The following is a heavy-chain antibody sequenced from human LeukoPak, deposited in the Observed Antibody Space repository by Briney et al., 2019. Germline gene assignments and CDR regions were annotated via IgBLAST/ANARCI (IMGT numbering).Heavy chain of an antibody. V-gene: IGHV4-61*02. Sequence: PSQTLSLTCTVSGGSISSGSYYWRWIRQPAGKGLEWIGRIYTSGSTNYNPFLKSRVTISVDTSKNQFSLRLSSVTAADTAVYYCAREGSSWTLHYYYYYMDVWGKGTTVTVSS. J-gene: IGHJ6*03. D-gene: IGHD6-13*01. CDR1: GGSISSGSYY. CDR3: AREGSSWTLHYYYYYMDV. CDR2: IYTSGST.